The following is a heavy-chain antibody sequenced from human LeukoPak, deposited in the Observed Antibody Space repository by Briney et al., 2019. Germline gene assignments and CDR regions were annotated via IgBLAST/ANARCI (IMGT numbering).Heavy chain of an antibody. CDR2: IYCSGST. CDR3: ASNHRVETAMARGAFDY. D-gene: IGHD5-18*01. J-gene: IGHJ4*02. CDR1: RGSISSSSYY. V-gene: IGHV4-39*01. Sequence: SETLSLTCTVSRGSISSSSYYWGWIRHPPGKGLGWGGSIYCSGSTYYNPSRKGRVTISVDTSTNQSSLKLSSVTAADAAVYYCASNHRVETAMARGAFDYWGQGTLVTVSS.